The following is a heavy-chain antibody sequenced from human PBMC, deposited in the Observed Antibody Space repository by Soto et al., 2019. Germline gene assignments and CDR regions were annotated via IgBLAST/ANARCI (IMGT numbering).Heavy chain of an antibody. CDR2: ITGTSANT. CDR3: AKGGATYGLLTHDY. J-gene: IGHJ4*02. CDR1: RFTFSNFA. Sequence: EVQLLESGGGLVQPGGSLRLSCAASRFTFSNFARSWFRQAPGKGLEWVSTITGTSANTYYTDSVKGRFAISRDNSQNTLYLQMNSLTTEDTAVYYCAKGGATYGLLTHDYWGQGTLVTVSS. V-gene: IGHV3-23*01. D-gene: IGHD3-9*01.